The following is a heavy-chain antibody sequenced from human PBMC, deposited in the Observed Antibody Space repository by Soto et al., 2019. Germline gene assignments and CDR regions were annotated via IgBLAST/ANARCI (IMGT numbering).Heavy chain of an antibody. CDR1: VFTFSDAW. J-gene: IGHJ4*02. CDR2: IKSQGEGGTT. V-gene: IGHV3-15*01. Sequence: PVGSLRLSCAASVFTFSDAWMTWVRQAPGKGLEWVGRIKSQGEGGTTEYAAPVKGRFTISRDDSENTLYLQMNSLKSEDTAVYYCATFRSYSEYWGPGTLVTVSS. CDR3: ATFRSYSEY.